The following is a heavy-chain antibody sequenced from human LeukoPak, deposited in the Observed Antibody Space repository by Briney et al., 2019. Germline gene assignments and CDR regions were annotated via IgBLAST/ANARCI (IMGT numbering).Heavy chain of an antibody. CDR3: AREDYYDSGSNDY. J-gene: IGHJ4*02. CDR2: MNPNSGNT. CDR1: GYRFSRYD. Sequence: GASVKVSCKASGYRFSRYDINWVRQVTGQGLEWMGWMNPNSGNTAYAQKFQGRVTITRNTSISTAYMELSSLRSEDTAVYYCAREDYYDSGSNDYWGQGTLVTVSS. D-gene: IGHD3-22*01. V-gene: IGHV1-8*03.